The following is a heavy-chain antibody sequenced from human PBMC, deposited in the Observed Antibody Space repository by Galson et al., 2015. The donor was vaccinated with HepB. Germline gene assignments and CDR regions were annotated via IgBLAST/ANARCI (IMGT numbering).Heavy chain of an antibody. Sequence: SLRLSCAASGFAFDTHAMSWVRQAPGRGLEWIPGISGNGDSTFYADSVKGRFTVSRDNSNNMLYLQMNSLRAEDAGLYFCAKGYGLFDSWGQGTQVTVSS. CDR3: AKGYGLFDS. CDR2: ISGNGDST. J-gene: IGHJ5*01. V-gene: IGHV3-23*01. D-gene: IGHD5-18*01. CDR1: GFAFDTHA.